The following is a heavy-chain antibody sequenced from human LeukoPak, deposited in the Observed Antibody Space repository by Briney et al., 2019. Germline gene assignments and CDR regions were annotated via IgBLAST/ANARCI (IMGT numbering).Heavy chain of an antibody. D-gene: IGHD4-17*01. CDR3: TKDPNGDYVGAFDP. J-gene: IGHJ5*02. CDR1: GFTFSSFA. CDR2: ITDSHGRT. V-gene: IGHV3-23*01. Sequence: GGSLRLSCAASGFTFSSFAMTWVRQAPGKGLEWVSSITDSHGRTYNTDSVKGRFTISRDNSQNTLYLQMNSLRAEDTAVYYCTKDPNGDYVGAFDPWGQGTLVTVSS.